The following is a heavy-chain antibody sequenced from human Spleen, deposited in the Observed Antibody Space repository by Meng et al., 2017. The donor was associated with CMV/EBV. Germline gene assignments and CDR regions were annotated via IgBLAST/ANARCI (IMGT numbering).Heavy chain of an antibody. Sequence: ASVKVSCKTSGYTFTSYDINWVRQATGQGLEWMGWMHPNSGNTGYAQKFQGRVTMTRDTSKSTAYLELSSLRSEDTAVYYCARSKTSGSWLQDYWGQGTLVTVSS. J-gene: IGHJ4*02. V-gene: IGHV1-8*01. CDR1: GYTFTSYD. D-gene: IGHD6-13*01. CDR2: MHPNSGNT. CDR3: ARSKTSGSWLQDY.